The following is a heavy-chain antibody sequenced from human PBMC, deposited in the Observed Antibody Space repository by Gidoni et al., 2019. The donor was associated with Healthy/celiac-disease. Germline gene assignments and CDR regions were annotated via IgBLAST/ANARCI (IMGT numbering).Heavy chain of an antibody. CDR2: INPSGGST. V-gene: IGHV1-46*03. Sequence: QVQLVPSGAEVKKPGASVKVSCQASGYTFPSSYLHWLRQPPGQGLEWMGIINPSGGSTSYAQEFHGRVTMTRDTSTSTVYMELSSLRSEDTAVYYCARGGRLIYCSGGSCQSPRIPGIVGYWGQGTLVTVSS. CDR3: ARGGRLIYCSGGSCQSPRIPGIVGY. D-gene: IGHD2-15*01. J-gene: IGHJ4*02. CDR1: GYTFPSSY.